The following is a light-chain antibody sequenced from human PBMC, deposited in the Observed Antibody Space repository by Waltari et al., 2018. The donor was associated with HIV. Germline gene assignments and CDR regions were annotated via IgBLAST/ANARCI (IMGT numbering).Light chain of an antibody. J-gene: IGLJ2*01. CDR3: NSYAGSNNVV. CDR2: EFS. V-gene: IGLV2-8*01. Sequence: QSALTQPPSASGSPGQSVTISCTGTSSDVGGYNYVSWYQQHPGKAPKPMIYEFSKRPSGVPERFSGSKSGNTASLTVSGLQAEDEADYYGNSYAGSNNVVFGGGTKVTVL. CDR1: SSDVGGYNY.